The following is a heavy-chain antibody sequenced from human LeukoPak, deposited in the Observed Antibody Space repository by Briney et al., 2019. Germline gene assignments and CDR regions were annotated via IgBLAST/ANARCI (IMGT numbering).Heavy chain of an antibody. CDR3: AREGPLGKYYDY. V-gene: IGHV4-59*01. CDR2: LSYSGGT. CDR1: GGSINNLF. J-gene: IGHJ4*02. D-gene: IGHD3-16*01. Sequence: SETLSLTCTVSGGSINNLFWTWIRQPPGKGLEWIGYLSYSGGTTYNPSLKSRVTISIDTSKNQFSLNLNSVTAADTAVYYCAREGPLGKYYDYWGPGTLVTVSS.